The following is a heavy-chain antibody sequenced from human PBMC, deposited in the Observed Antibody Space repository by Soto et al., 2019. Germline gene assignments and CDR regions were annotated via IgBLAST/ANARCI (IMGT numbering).Heavy chain of an antibody. CDR1: GGSISSSSYC. V-gene: IGHV4-39*01. Sequence: SETLSLTCTVSGGSISSSSYCWGWIRQPPGKGLEWIGSIYYSGSTYYNPSLKSRVTISVDTSKNQFSLKLSSVTAADTAVYYCASLLHYYDSSGTFDYWGQGTLVTVSS. D-gene: IGHD3-22*01. CDR2: IYYSGST. J-gene: IGHJ4*02. CDR3: ASLLHYYDSSGTFDY.